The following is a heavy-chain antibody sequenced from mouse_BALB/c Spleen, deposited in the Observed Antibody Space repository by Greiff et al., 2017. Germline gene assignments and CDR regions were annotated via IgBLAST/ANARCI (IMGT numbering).Heavy chain of an antibody. CDR1: GYTFTSYV. V-gene: IGHV14-4*02. CDR3: NGGSY. Sequence: VQLQQSGPELVKPGASVKMSCKASGYTFTSYVMHWVKQRPEQGLEWIGWIDPENGDTEYAPKFQGKATMTADTSSNTAYLQLSSLTSEDTAVYYCNGGSYWGQGTLVTVSA. CDR2: IDPENGDT. J-gene: IGHJ3*01.